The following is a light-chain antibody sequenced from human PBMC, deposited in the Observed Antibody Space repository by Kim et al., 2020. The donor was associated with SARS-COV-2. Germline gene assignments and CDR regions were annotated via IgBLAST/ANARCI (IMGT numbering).Light chain of an antibody. CDR3: QQYGTSPLLT. V-gene: IGKV3-20*01. Sequence: SPGERATLSGRASQSVRDNYLAWYQQRPGQAPRLLLYGASTRATDIPDRFTGTGSGTDFILTITRLEPEDFAVYYCQQYGTSPLLTFGGGTKLEI. J-gene: IGKJ4*01. CDR1: QSVRDNY. CDR2: GAS.